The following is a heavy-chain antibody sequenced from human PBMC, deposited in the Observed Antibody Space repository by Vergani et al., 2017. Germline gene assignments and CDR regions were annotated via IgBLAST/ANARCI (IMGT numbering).Heavy chain of an antibody. CDR1: GGSFSGYY. CDR2: INHSGST. CDR3: ARVRIAARGWFDP. J-gene: IGHJ5*02. D-gene: IGHD6-6*01. Sequence: QVQLQQWGAGLLKPSETLSLTCAVYGGSFSGYYWSWIRQPPGKGLEWIGEINHSGSTNYNPSLKSRVTISVDTSKNQFSLKRSCVTAADTAVYYCARVRIAARGWFDPWGQGTLVTVSS. V-gene: IGHV4-34*01.